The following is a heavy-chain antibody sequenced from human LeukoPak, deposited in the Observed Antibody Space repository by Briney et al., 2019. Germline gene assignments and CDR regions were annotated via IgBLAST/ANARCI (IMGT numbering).Heavy chain of an antibody. CDR3: AREMATIKYSYYYYGMDV. J-gene: IGHJ6*02. CDR1: GCSISSGSYY. D-gene: IGHD5-24*01. V-gene: IGHV4-61*02. CDR2: IYTSGST. Sequence: HPSETLSLTCTVSGCSISSGSYYWSWLRQPAGMRLEWIVRIYTSGSTNYNPPLKSRVTISVYTSKNQFSLKLSSLTAADTAVYNCAREMATIKYSYYYYGMDVWGQGTTVTVSS.